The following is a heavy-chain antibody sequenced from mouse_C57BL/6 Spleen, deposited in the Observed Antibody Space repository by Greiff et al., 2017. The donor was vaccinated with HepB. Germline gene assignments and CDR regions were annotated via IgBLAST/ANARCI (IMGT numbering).Heavy chain of an antibody. CDR3: TLDSSGPFAY. CDR1: GFNIKDDY. Sequence: EVQVVESGAELVRPGASVKLSCTASGFNIKDDYMHWVKQRPEQGLEWIGWIDPENGDTEYASKFQGKATITADTSSNTAYLQLSSLTSEDTAVYYCTLDSSGPFAYWGQGTLVTVSA. V-gene: IGHV14-4*01. D-gene: IGHD3-2*02. CDR2: IDPENGDT. J-gene: IGHJ3*01.